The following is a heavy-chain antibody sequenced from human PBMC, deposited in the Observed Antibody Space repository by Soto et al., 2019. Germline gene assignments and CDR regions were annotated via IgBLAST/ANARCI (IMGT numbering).Heavy chain of an antibody. J-gene: IGHJ3*02. CDR1: GFTFSSYS. CDR3: ARVRSCSGGSCYSGAFDI. Sequence: ESGGGLVKPGGSLRLSCAASGFTFSSYSMNWVRQAPGKGLEWVSSISSSSSYIYYADSVKGRFTISRDNAKNSLYLQMNSLRAEDTAVYYCARVRSCSGGSCYSGAFDIWGQGTMVTVSS. D-gene: IGHD2-15*01. V-gene: IGHV3-21*01. CDR2: ISSSSSYI.